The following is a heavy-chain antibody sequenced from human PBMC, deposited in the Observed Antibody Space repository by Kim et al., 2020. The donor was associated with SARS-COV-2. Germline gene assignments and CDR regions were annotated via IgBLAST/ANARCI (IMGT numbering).Heavy chain of an antibody. CDR1: AFRVRDYC. Sequence: GGSLRLSCAASAFRVRDYCMHWVRQAPGKGLEWVSRMNEDGHTTDYADSVKGRFTISKDSAKNMLFLHMNSLTVEDTAVYFCSRDTFGPADSWGQGTLVTVSS. J-gene: IGHJ5*01. V-gene: IGHV3-74*01. CDR3: SRDTFGPADS. D-gene: IGHD3-3*01. CDR2: MNEDGHTT.